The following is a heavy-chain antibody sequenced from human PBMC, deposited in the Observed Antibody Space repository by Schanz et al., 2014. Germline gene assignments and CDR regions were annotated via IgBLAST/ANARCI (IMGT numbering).Heavy chain of an antibody. J-gene: IGHJ5*02. V-gene: IGHV1-18*01. CDR2: ISPYNGNT. D-gene: IGHD2-15*01. Sequence: QVQLVQSGAEVKKPGASVKVSCKASGYTFTSYGIKWVRQAPGQGLEWMGWISPYNGNTNYAQKLQGRVTMTTDTSTSTAYMELSSLRSEDTAVYYCARGRGCTGGSCYSWFDLWGQGTLVTVAS. CDR1: GYTFTSYG. CDR3: ARGRGCTGGSCYSWFDL.